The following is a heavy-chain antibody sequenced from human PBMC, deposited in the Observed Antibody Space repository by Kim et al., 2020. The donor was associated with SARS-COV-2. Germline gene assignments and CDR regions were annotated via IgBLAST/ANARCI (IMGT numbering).Heavy chain of an antibody. Sequence: SETLSLTCSVSGASISTYYWHWIRQSPGKGLEYIGYIFYSGGNHYTPSLRSRLTISADPSTKELYLTLTSVTAAATAVYFCARGGPITGSLGWFPTSPYHHYGMDVWGQGTPVTVYS. CDR3: ARGGPITGSLGWFPTSPYHHYGMDV. V-gene: IGHV4-59*13. D-gene: IGHD3-10*01. CDR1: GASISTYY. CDR2: IFYSGGN. J-gene: IGHJ6*02.